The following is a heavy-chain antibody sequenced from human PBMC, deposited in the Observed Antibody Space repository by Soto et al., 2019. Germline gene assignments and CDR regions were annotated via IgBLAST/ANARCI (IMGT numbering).Heavy chain of an antibody. CDR2: IIPILDTA. J-gene: IGHJ4*02. CDR1: GGTFSTST. V-gene: IGHV1-69*08. CDR3: ARDSPIGSVFSGYDAIDL. Sequence: QVQLVQSGAEVKEPGSSVKVSCKASGGTFSTSTFTWVRQAPGQGLEWMGRIIPILDTADYAQKFQGSVTITANKDTSTAFMELSSLRSEDTGIYYCARDSPIGSVFSGYDAIDLWGQGTLVTVSP. D-gene: IGHD5-12*01.